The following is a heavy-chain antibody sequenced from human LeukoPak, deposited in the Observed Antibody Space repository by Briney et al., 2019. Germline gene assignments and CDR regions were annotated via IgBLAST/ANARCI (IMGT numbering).Heavy chain of an antibody. CDR1: GGSMSGSY. V-gene: IGHV4-59*08. Sequence: SETLSLTCIVSGGSMSGSYWSWIRQPPGKGLEWLGNIYFTGGSQSNPSLKSRVTISLDTSKNQFSLRLASVTAADTAVYYCARRRQVTSYSPYAFDVWGQGTMVTVSS. J-gene: IGHJ3*01. D-gene: IGHD2-15*01. CDR2: IYFTGGS. CDR3: ARRRQVTSYSPYAFDV.